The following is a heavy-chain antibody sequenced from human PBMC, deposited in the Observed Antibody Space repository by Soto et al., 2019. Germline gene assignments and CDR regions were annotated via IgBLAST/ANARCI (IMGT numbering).Heavy chain of an antibody. CDR3: ARDGKIAVAGTGWFDP. D-gene: IGHD6-19*01. J-gene: IGHJ5*02. V-gene: IGHV3-33*01. CDR2: IWYDGSNK. Sequence: QVQLVESGGGVVQPGRSLRLSCVASGFTFSSYGMHWVRQAPGKGLEWVAVIWYDGSNKYYADSVKGRFTISRDNSKNTLYLQMNSLRAEDTAVYYCARDGKIAVAGTGWFDPWGQGTLVTVSS. CDR1: GFTFSSYG.